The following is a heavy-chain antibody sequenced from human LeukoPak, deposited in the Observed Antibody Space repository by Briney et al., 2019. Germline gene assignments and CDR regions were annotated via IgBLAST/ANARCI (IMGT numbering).Heavy chain of an antibody. J-gene: IGHJ4*02. CDR1: GFTFSSYA. CDR2: ISGSGTYT. Sequence: GGSLRLSCAASGFTFSSYAMSWVRQAPGKGLEWVSVISGSGTYTYYADSVKGRFTISRDNSKNTLYLQMNSLRAEDTALYYCARARNDYDSNGFSFLDYWGQGTLVTVSS. CDR3: ARARNDYDSNGFSFLDY. D-gene: IGHD3-22*01. V-gene: IGHV3-23*01.